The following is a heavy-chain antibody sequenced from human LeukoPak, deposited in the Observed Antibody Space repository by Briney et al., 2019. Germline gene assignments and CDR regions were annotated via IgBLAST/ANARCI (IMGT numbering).Heavy chain of an antibody. V-gene: IGHV3-64*01. Sequence: GGSLRLSCAASGFIFSSYAMHWVRQAPGKGLEYVSAISSNGGSTYYANSVKGRFTISRDNSKNTLYLQMGSLRAEDMAVYYCAKDLYDSSGYYPDYWGQGTLVTVSS. J-gene: IGHJ4*02. D-gene: IGHD3-22*01. CDR3: AKDLYDSSGYYPDY. CDR1: GFIFSSYA. CDR2: ISSNGGST.